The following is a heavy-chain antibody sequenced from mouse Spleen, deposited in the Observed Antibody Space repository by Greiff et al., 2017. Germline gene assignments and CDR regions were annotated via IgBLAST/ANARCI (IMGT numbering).Heavy chain of an antibody. CDR3: ARNYGSSYGEFAY. CDR2: IYPRSGNT. CDR1: GYTFTSYG. V-gene: IGHV1-81*01. Sequence: VKLMESGAELARPGASVKLSCKASGYTFTSYGISWVKQRPGQGLEWIGEIYPRSGNTYYNEKFKGKATLPADKSSSTAYMELRSLTSEDSAVYFCARNYGSSYGEFAYWGQGTLVAVSA. J-gene: IGHJ3*01. D-gene: IGHD1-1*01.